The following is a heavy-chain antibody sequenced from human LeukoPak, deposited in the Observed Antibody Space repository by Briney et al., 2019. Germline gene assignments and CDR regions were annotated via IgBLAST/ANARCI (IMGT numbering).Heavy chain of an antibody. V-gene: IGHV3-33*06. D-gene: IGHD3-10*01. CDR1: GFTFSSYG. CDR3: AKDLLWFGEPYYMDV. J-gene: IGHJ6*03. CDR2: IWYDGSNK. Sequence: PGGSLRLSCAEFGFTFSSYGMHWVRQAPGKGLEWVAVIWYDGSNKYYADSVKGRFTISRDNSKNTLYLQMNSLRAEDTAVYYCAKDLLWFGEPYYMDVWGKGTTVTVSS.